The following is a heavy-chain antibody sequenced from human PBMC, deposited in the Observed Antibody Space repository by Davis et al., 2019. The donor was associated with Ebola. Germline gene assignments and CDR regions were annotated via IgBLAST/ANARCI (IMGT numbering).Heavy chain of an antibody. CDR1: AITFSSYA. CDR3: ARSGLSFGVVKYHYGMDA. J-gene: IGHJ6*04. D-gene: IGHD3-3*01. V-gene: IGHV3-23*01. CDR2: ISGSGGNI. Sequence: PGGSLRLSCADSAITFSSYAMTWVRQAPGKGLEWVSAISGSGGNIYYADSVKGRFTISRDNSKKTMYLQMNSLRGEDTAVYYCARSGLSFGVVKYHYGMDAWGKGTTVTVSS.